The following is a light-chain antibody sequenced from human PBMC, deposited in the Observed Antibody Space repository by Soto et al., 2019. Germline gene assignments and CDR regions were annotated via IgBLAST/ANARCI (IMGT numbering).Light chain of an antibody. J-gene: IGKJ2*01. CDR2: AAS. V-gene: IGKV1-39*01. CDR3: QQTYTTPYT. Sequence: DIQMTQSPSSLSASVGHRLTITCRASQSISNYLNWYQQRPGKAPKLLIYAASTLQSGVPSRFSGSGSGTDFTLTIGTLQPEDFATYYCQQTYTTPYTFGQGTQLEIK. CDR1: QSISNY.